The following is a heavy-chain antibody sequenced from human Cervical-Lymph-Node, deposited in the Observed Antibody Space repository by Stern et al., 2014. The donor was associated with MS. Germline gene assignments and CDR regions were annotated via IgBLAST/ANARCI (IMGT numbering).Heavy chain of an antibody. CDR3: AKAKDYGDYEAIDY. CDR2: ISYDGSNK. D-gene: IGHD4-17*01. Sequence: VQLVESGGGVVQPGRSLRLSCAASGFTFSSYGMHWVRQAPGKGLEWVAVISYDGSNKYYADSVKGRFTISRDNSKNTLYLQMNSLRAEDTAVYYCAKAKDYGDYEAIDYWGQGTLVTVSS. V-gene: IGHV3-30*18. CDR1: GFTFSSYG. J-gene: IGHJ4*02.